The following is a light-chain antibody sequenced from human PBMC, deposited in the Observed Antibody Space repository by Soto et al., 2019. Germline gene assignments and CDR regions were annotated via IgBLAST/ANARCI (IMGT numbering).Light chain of an antibody. CDR1: SSNIGKNF. CDR3: GTWDSGLSAGV. CDR2: DNN. Sequence: QSVLTQPPSVSAAPGQKVSISCSGSSSNIGKNFISWYQQLSGTAPKLVIYDNNKRPLGIPDRFSGSKSGTSGTLDITGLQTGDEADYYCGTWDSGLSAGVFGSGTKVTVL. V-gene: IGLV1-51*01. J-gene: IGLJ1*01.